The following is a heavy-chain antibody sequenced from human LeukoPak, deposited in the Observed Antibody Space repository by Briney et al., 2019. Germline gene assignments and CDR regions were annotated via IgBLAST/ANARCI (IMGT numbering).Heavy chain of an antibody. Sequence: TGGSLRLSCAASGFTFNGYSMNWVRQAPGKGLEWISFITSSSSIIYYADSVKGRFTISRDNAKNSLYLQMNSLRDEDTAVYYCARDLFNAFDIWGQGTMVTVSS. V-gene: IGHV3-48*02. D-gene: IGHD2-21*01. CDR2: ITSSSSII. J-gene: IGHJ3*02. CDR1: GFTFNGYS. CDR3: ARDLFNAFDI.